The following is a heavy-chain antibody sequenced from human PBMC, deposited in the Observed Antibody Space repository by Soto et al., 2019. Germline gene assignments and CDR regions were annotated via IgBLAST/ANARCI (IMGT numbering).Heavy chain of an antibody. V-gene: IGHV3-23*01. D-gene: IGHD2-21*02. J-gene: IGHJ3*01. CDR1: GFTFNTYA. CDR2: ISGSGGTI. CDR3: AKGFIVVVTAIRPDDNFDV. Sequence: GGSLRLSCAASGFTFNTYAMNWVRQAPGKGLEWVASISGSGGTINYADSVKGRFTTTRDTSKNTLYLQMNSLSAEDTAVYYCAKGFIVVVTAIRPDDNFDVWGQGTMVTVSS.